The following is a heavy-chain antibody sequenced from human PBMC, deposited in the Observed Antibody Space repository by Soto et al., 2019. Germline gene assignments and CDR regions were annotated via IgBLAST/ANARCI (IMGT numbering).Heavy chain of an antibody. V-gene: IGHV5-51*01. CDR2: IYPSDSDT. CDR3: ARGYDYVWGTYRPPPSFFDY. J-gene: IGHJ4*02. Sequence: GESLKISCKASGYSFTNYLIGWVRQMPGKVLEWMGIIYPSDSDTRYSPSFEGQVTISADKSISTAYLQWSSLKASDTAMYYCARGYDYVWGTYRPPPSFFDYWGQGXLVTVYS. CDR1: GYSFTNYL. D-gene: IGHD3-16*02.